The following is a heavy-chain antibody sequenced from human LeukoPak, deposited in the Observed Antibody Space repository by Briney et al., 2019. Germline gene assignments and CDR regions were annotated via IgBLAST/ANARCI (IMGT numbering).Heavy chain of an antibody. Sequence: ASVKVSCKASGYTFTGYYMHWVRQAPGQGLEWMGWINPNSGGTNYAQKFQGRVTMTRDKSISTAYMELSRLRSDDTAVYYCARDVSDYHILTAYTSDMAYWGQGTLVTVSS. CDR2: INPNSGGT. CDR3: ARDVSDYHILTAYTSDMAY. V-gene: IGHV1-2*02. D-gene: IGHD3-9*01. CDR1: GYTFTGYY. J-gene: IGHJ4*02.